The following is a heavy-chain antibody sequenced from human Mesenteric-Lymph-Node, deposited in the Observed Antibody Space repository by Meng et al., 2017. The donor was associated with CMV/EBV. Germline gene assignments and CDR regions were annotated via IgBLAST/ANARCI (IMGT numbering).Heavy chain of an antibody. J-gene: IGHJ3*02. Sequence: CAVSVCSFSGYYWSWIRQPPGKGLEWIGEINHSGSTNYNPSLKSRVTISVDTSKNQFSLKLSSVTAADTAVYYCARWGDGYNVAFDTWGQGTMVTVSS. CDR2: INHSGST. CDR3: ARWGDGYNVAFDT. CDR1: VCSFSGYY. D-gene: IGHD5-24*01. V-gene: IGHV4-34*01.